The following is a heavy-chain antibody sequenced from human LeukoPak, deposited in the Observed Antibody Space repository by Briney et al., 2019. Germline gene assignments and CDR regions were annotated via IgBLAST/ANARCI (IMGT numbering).Heavy chain of an antibody. D-gene: IGHD6-13*01. CDR1: GFTFSTYV. CDR2: ISGSGANT. Sequence: GGSLRLSCAASGFTFSTYVMTWVRQAPGKGLEWVSAISGSGANTYYADSVKGRFTISRDNSKNTLYLQMNSLRAEDTAVYYCAKEVSPGIAAAGTHDYWGQGTLVTVSS. CDR3: AKEVSPGIAAAGTHDY. J-gene: IGHJ4*02. V-gene: IGHV3-23*01.